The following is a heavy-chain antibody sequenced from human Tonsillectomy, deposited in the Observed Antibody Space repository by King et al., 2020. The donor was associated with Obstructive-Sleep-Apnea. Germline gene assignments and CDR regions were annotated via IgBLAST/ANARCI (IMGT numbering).Heavy chain of an antibody. J-gene: IGHJ6*02. Sequence: VQLQQWGAGLLKPSETLSLTCAVYGESFSDYNWSWIRKPPGKGLEWIGKIHHSGSTKYNPSLKSRVTISVDTSKNQFSLKLSSVTAADTAVYYCARLVVSNYYYYNGMDVWGQGTTVTVSS. D-gene: IGHD3-22*01. CDR3: ARLVVSNYYYYNGMDV. CDR1: GESFSDYN. CDR2: IHHSGST. V-gene: IGHV4-34*01.